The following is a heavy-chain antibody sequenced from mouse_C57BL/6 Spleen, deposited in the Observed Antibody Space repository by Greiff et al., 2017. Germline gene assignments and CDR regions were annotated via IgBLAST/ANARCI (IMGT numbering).Heavy chain of an antibody. Sequence: QVQLQQPGAELVKPGASVKLSCKASGYTFTSYWMHWVKQRPGQGLEWIGMIHPNSGSTNYNEKFKSKATLTVDKSSSTAYMQLSSLTSEDSAVYYCARKDDGYYLFDYWGQGTTLTVSS. J-gene: IGHJ2*01. V-gene: IGHV1-64*01. CDR1: GYTFTSYW. D-gene: IGHD2-3*01. CDR2: IHPNSGST. CDR3: ARKDDGYYLFDY.